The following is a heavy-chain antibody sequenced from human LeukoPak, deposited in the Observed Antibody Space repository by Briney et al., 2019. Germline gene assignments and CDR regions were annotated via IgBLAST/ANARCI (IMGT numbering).Heavy chain of an antibody. V-gene: IGHV1-69*05. CDR3: ARGYKQWLVTYYYYMDV. J-gene: IGHJ6*03. Sequence: SVKVSCKASGGTFSSYAISWVRQAPGQGLEWMGGIIPIFGTANYAQKFQGRVTMTRNTSISTAYMELSSLRSEDTAVYYCARGYKQWLVTYYYYMDVWGKGTTVTISS. CDR1: GGTFSSYA. D-gene: IGHD6-19*01. CDR2: IIPIFGTA.